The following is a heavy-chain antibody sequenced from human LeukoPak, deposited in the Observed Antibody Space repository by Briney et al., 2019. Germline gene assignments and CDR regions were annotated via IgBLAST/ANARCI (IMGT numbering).Heavy chain of an antibody. CDR2: VSWGSNVI. D-gene: IGHD5-18*01. CDR3: ARDPGYSYALDY. V-gene: IGHV3-48*02. CDR1: GFTFSSYS. Sequence: GGSLRLSCTASGFTFSSYSMNWVRQAPGKGLEWLSYVSWGSNVIYYADSVRGRFTTSRDDAKNSLFLQMNSLTDEDTAVYYCARDPGYSYALDYWGRGTLVTVSS. J-gene: IGHJ4*02.